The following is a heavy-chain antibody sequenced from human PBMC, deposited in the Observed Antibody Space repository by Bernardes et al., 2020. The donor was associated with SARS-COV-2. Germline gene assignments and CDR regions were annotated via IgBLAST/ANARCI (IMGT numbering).Heavy chain of an antibody. CDR1: GFTFSSYW. CDR2: IKQDGSEK. V-gene: IGHV3-7*02. Sequence: GGSLRLSCVASGFTFSSYWMTWVRQTPGQGLEWVANIKQDGSEKHYVDSVKGRFTISRDNAKNSLYLQMSSLRAEDTAVYYCFGSASWGQGTLVTVSS. D-gene: IGHD2-15*01. J-gene: IGHJ4*02. CDR3: FGSAS.